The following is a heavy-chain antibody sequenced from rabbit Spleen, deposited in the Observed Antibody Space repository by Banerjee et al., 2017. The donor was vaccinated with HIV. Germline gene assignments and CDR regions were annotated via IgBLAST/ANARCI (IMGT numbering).Heavy chain of an antibody. CDR1: GVSFSGSSY. CDR2: IELGLSGFT. CDR3: GRDLAGAIGWNFNL. J-gene: IGHJ4*01. D-gene: IGHD4-1*01. Sequence: QEQLVESGGGLVKPGASLTLTCIASGVSFSGSSYMCWVRQAPGKGLEWIACIELGLSGFTDFASWAKGRFTISKTSSTTVTLHMTSLTDADTATYFCGRDLAGAIGWNFNLWGPGTLVTVS. V-gene: IGHV1S45*01.